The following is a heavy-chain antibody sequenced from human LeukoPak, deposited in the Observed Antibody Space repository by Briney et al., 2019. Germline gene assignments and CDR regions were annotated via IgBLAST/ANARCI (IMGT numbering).Heavy chain of an antibody. CDR3: ARGTSSSWPHFDY. CDR2: INAGNGNT. J-gene: IGHJ4*02. Sequence: ASVKVSCKASGYTFTSYAMHWVRQAPGQRLEWMGWINAGNGNTKYSQEFQGRVTITRDTSASTAYMELSSPRSEDMAVYYCARGTSSSWPHFDYWGQGTLVTVSS. V-gene: IGHV1-3*03. CDR1: GYTFTSYA. D-gene: IGHD6-13*01.